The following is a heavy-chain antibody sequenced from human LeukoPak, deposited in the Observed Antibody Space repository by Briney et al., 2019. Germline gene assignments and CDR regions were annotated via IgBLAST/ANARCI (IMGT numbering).Heavy chain of an antibody. CDR2: INPNSGFT. D-gene: IGHD2-2*01. CDR1: GYPFTGYY. Sequence: ASVKVSCKASGYPFTGYYLHWVRQAPGQGLEWMGWINPNSGFTNYAQKFQGRVTMTRDTSINTAYMELSRLRSDDTAAYYCARLADCSSSSCRSFDYWGQGTLVTVSS. CDR3: ARLADCSSSSCRSFDY. V-gene: IGHV1-2*02. J-gene: IGHJ4*02.